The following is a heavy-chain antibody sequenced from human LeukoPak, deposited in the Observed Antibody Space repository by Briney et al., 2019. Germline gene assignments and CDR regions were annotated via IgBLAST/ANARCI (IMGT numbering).Heavy chain of an antibody. CDR1: GFTFSSYS. CDR2: ISTSSSYI. V-gene: IGHV3-21*01. Sequence: PGGSLRLSCAASGFTFSSYSMNWVRQAPGKGLEWVSSISTSSSYIYYADSVKGRFTISRDNAKNSLYLQMNSLRAEDTAVYYCARSDPLERAFDIWGQGAMVTVSS. CDR3: ARSDPLERAFDI. D-gene: IGHD1-1*01. J-gene: IGHJ3*02.